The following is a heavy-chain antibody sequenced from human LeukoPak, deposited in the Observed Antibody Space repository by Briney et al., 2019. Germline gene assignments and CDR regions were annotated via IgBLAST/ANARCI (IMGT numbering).Heavy chain of an antibody. CDR2: IYHSGST. J-gene: IGHJ6*02. Sequence: SQTLSLTCAVSGGSISSGGYSWSWIRQPPGKGLEWIGYIYHSGSTYYNPSLKSRVTISVDTSKNQFSLKLSSVTAADTAVYYCARNPAKLYCSSTSCYTYYYYYGMDVWGQGTTVTVSS. D-gene: IGHD2-2*02. CDR3: ARNPAKLYCSSTSCYTYYYYYGMDV. CDR1: GGSISSGGYS. V-gene: IGHV4-30-2*01.